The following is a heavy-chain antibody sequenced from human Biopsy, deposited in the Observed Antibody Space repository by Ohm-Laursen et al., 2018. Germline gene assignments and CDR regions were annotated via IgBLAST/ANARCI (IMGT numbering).Heavy chain of an antibody. CDR1: GGMFNSYT. Sequence: SSVKVSCKASGGMFNSYTINWLRQAPGQGLQWMGGIMSLYNTTNYAQKFWDRITVTADKSTNTVYMTLSSLTSEDTAVYFCARGLGGYDYWYFDLWGRGTLVSVSS. CDR3: ARGLGGYDYWYFDL. V-gene: IGHV1-69*06. J-gene: IGHJ2*01. CDR2: IMSLYNTT. D-gene: IGHD5-12*01.